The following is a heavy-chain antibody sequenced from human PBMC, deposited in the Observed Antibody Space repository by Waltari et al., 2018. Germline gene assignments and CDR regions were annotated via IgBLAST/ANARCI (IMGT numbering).Heavy chain of an antibody. J-gene: IGHJ3*02. D-gene: IGHD2-15*01. CDR3: ASRTEVVVAAERLDAFDI. CDR2: INPNSGGT. V-gene: IGHV1-2*06. CDR1: GYTFTGYY. Sequence: QVQLVQSGAEVKKPGASVKVSCKASGYTFTGYYMHWVRQAPGQGLEWMGRINPNSGGTNYAQKFQGRVTMTRDTSISTAYMELSRLRSDDTAVYYCASRTEVVVAAERLDAFDIWGQGTMVTVSS.